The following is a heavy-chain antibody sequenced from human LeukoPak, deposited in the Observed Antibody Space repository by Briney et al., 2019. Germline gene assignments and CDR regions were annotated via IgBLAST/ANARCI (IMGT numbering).Heavy chain of an antibody. CDR2: INPNSGGT. J-gene: IGHJ4*02. CDR1: GYTFTGYY. V-gene: IGHV1-2*06. D-gene: IGHD3-3*01. Sequence: ASVKVSCKASGYTFTGYYMHWVRQAPGQGLEWMGRINPNSGGTNYAQKFQGRVTMTRDTSISTAYMELSRLRSDDTAVYYCARDLLGFGVVTRPPYWGQGTLVTVSS. CDR3: ARDLLGFGVVTRPPY.